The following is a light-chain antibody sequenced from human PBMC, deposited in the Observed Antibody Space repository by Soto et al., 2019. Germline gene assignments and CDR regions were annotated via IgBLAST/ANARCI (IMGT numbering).Light chain of an antibody. CDR1: SSDVGSYNL. CDR3: CSYAASTTLV. J-gene: IGLJ2*01. V-gene: IGLV2-23*01. CDR2: EGS. Sequence: QSALTQPASVSGSPGQSITISCTGTSSDVGSYNLVSWYQQHPGKAPKLIIYEGSKRPSGVSNRFSGSKSGNTASLTISGLQAEDEADYYCCSYAASTTLVFGGGTKLTVL.